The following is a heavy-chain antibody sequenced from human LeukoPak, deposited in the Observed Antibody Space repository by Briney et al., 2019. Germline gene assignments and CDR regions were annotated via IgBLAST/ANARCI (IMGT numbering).Heavy chain of an antibody. CDR1: GFTFSSYS. Sequence: RRSLRLSCAASGFTFSSYSMNWVRQAPGKGLEWVSSISSSGSYIYYADSVKGRFNISRDNAKNSLHLQMNSLRAEDTAVYYCARDGDIVVVPAAKATEAGNYYFDYWGQGTLVTVSS. CDR3: ARDGDIVVVPAAKATEAGNYYFDY. J-gene: IGHJ4*02. CDR2: ISSSGSYI. D-gene: IGHD2-2*01. V-gene: IGHV3-21*01.